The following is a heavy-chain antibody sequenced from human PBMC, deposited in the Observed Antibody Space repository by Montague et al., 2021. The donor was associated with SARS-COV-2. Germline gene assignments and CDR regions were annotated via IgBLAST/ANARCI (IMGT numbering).Heavy chain of an antibody. D-gene: IGHD5-24*01. J-gene: IGHJ4*02. CDR2: IYYSGST. Sequence: SETLSLTCTVSGGSISSSSYYWDWIRQPPGKGLEWIGSIYYSGSTYYNPSLKSRVTTSVDTSKNQFSLKLSSVTAADTAVYYCARLGLQLLGGHYFDYWGQGTLVTVSS. CDR1: GGSISSSSYY. V-gene: IGHV4-39*07. CDR3: ARLGLQLLGGHYFDY.